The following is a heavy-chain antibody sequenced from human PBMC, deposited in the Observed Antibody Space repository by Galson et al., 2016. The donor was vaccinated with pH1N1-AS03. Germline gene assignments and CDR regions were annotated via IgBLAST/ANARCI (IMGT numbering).Heavy chain of an antibody. CDR3: AKMLRGITAVGFES. J-gene: IGHJ5*01. V-gene: IGHV3-30*18. CDR2: ISKDARGK. CDR1: GFTFSDSG. Sequence: SLRLSCAASGFTFSDSGMHCVRQPPGKGLEWVAVISKDARGKFYADSVKGRFTISRDNSNNTVYLHMNSLRTEDTAVYYCAKMLRGITAVGFESWGQGILVIVSS. D-gene: IGHD3-10*01.